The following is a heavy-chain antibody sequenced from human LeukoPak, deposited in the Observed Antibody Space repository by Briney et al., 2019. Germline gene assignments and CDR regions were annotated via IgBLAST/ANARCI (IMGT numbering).Heavy chain of an antibody. Sequence: SETLSLTCAVYGGSFSGYYWSWIRQPPGKGLEWIGEINHSGSTNYNPSLKSRVTISLDTSKNHSSLKLSSVTAAETAVYYWARRARGYRYADRFDYWGQATLVTVSS. V-gene: IGHV4-34*01. D-gene: IGHD5-18*01. CDR1: GGSFSGYY. J-gene: IGHJ4*02. CDR3: ARRARGYRYADRFDY. CDR2: INHSGST.